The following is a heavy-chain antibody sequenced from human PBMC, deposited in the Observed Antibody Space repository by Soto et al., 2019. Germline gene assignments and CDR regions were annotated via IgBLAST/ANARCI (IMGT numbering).Heavy chain of an antibody. CDR3: ARLLRASSSCYWFDP. CDR1: GGSISSYY. D-gene: IGHD6-13*01. CDR2: IYYSGST. V-gene: IGHV4-59*01. Sequence: QVQLQESGPGLVKPSETLSLTCTVSGGSISSYYWSWIRQPPGKGLEWIGYIYYSGSTNYNPSLKSRVTISVDTSKNQFSLKLSSVTAADTAVYYCARLLRASSSCYWFDPWGQGTLVTVSS. J-gene: IGHJ5*02.